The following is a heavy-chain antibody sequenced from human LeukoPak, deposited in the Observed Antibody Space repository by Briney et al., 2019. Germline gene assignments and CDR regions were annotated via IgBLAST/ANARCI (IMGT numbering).Heavy chain of an antibody. CDR2: IYHSGST. V-gene: IGHV4-4*02. CDR3: AREMATIKGDWFDP. CDR1: GASISSSHW. D-gene: IGHD5-24*01. J-gene: IGHJ5*02. Sequence: SETLSLTCAVSGASISSSHWWSWVRQPSGKGLEWIGEIYHSGSTNYSPSLKSRVTISVDTSKNQFSLKLSSVTAADTAVYYCAREMATIKGDWFDPWGQGTLVTVSS.